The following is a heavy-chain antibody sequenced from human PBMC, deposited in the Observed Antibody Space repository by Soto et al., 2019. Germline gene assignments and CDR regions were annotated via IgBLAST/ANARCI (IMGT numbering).Heavy chain of an antibody. CDR1: GFTFSSYA. CDR3: ASMGSSGYWFDY. V-gene: IGHV3-30-3*01. Sequence: PGGSLRLSCAASGFTFSSYAMHWVRQAPGKGLEWVAVISYDGSNKYYADSVKGRFTISRDNSKNTLYLQMNSLRAEDTAVYYCASMGSSGYWFDYWGQGTLVTVSS. J-gene: IGHJ4*02. D-gene: IGHD3-22*01. CDR2: ISYDGSNK.